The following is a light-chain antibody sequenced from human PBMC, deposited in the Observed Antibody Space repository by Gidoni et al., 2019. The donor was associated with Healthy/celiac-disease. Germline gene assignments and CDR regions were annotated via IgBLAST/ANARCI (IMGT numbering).Light chain of an antibody. Sequence: QSVLTQPPSASGTPGQGVTISCSGSSSNIGSNTVNWYQQLPGTAPKLLIYSNNQRPSGVPDRFTGSKSGTSASLAISGRQSEDEADYYCAAWDDSLNGRVFGGGTKLTVL. CDR3: AAWDDSLNGRV. CDR2: SNN. J-gene: IGLJ3*02. V-gene: IGLV1-44*01. CDR1: SSNIGSNT.